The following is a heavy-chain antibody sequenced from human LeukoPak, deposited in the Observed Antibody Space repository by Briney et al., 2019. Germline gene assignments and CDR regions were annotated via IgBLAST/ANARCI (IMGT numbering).Heavy chain of an antibody. J-gene: IGHJ5*02. Sequence: VGSLRLSCAAPRVSVSDYYMNWIRLSPGEGLEWDSHITRKAAIEYGDSVRGRFTISRDNANNLVYLQMDSLRPEDTAVYYCARGTYYSGSGPGNWFDPWGHGTLVTVSS. D-gene: IGHD3-10*01. CDR1: RVSVSDYY. CDR2: ITRKAAI. CDR3: ARGTYYSGSGPGNWFDP. V-gene: IGHV3-11*01.